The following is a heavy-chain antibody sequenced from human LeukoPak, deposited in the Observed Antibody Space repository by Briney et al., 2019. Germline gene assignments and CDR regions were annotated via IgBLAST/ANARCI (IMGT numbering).Heavy chain of an antibody. D-gene: IGHD5-18*01. CDR1: GGSISSSNW. V-gene: IGHV4-4*02. CDR3: ANSGSNYEAVS. J-gene: IGHJ5*02. Sequence: SGTLSLTCAVSGGSISSSNWWSWVRQPPGKGLEWIGEIYHSGSTNYNPSLKSRVTISIDTSKNQFSLKLSSVTAADTAFYFCANSGSNYEAVSWGQGTLVTVSS. CDR2: IYHSGST.